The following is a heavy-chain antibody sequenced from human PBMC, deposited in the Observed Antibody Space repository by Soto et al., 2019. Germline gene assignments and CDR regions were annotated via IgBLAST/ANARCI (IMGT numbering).Heavy chain of an antibody. CDR3: ASAQDYYGMDV. Sequence: PGEYLKLSFKGSGYSCTGYWIGWVRQMPGKGLEWMGIIYPGDSDTRYSPSFQGQVTISADKSISTAYLQWSSLKASDTAMYYCASAQDYYGMDVWGQGTTVTVSS. CDR2: IYPGDSDT. CDR1: GYSCTGYW. V-gene: IGHV5-51*01. J-gene: IGHJ6*02.